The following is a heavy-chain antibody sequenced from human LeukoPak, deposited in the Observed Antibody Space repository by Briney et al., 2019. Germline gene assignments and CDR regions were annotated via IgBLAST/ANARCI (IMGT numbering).Heavy chain of an antibody. CDR3: ARGGSGWYFDY. Sequence: GESLKISCKGSGYSFTNYWIGWVRQMPGKGLEYMGIIYTVDSDTKYNPSFQGQVTISVDKSIDTAYLQWTSLKASDTAMYYCARGGSGWYFDYWGHGSLVTVSS. CDR2: IYTVDSDT. CDR1: GYSFTNYW. J-gene: IGHJ4*03. V-gene: IGHV5-51*01. D-gene: IGHD6-19*01.